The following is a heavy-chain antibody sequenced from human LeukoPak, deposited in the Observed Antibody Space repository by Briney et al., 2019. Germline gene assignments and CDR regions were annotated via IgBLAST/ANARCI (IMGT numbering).Heavy chain of an antibody. V-gene: IGHV1-46*01. CDR2: INPSGGST. J-gene: IGHJ4*02. CDR1: GYTFTSYY. Sequence: ASVKVSCKASGYTFTSYYMHWVRQAPGQGLEGMGIINPSGGSTSYAQKFQGRVTMTRDTSTSTVCMELSSLRSEDTAVYYCARDGSRDTALDYWGQGTLVTVSS. CDR3: ARDGSRDTALDY. D-gene: IGHD5-18*01.